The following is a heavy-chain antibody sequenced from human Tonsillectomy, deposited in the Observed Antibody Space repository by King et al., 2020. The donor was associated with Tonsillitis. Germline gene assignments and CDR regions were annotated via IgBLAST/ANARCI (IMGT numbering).Heavy chain of an antibody. J-gene: IGHJ4*02. CDR3: ATRGWAKGIDY. Sequence: VQLVESGGGLVEPGGSLRLSCAASGFAFSGYAMNWVRQTPGKGLEWVSHITWNSATIFYADSVKGRFTISRDNAKNSLYLQMNSLRDEGTAVYYCATRGWAKGIDYWGQGTLVTVSS. CDR1: GFAFSGYA. V-gene: IGHV3-48*02. D-gene: IGHD1-26*01. CDR2: ITWNSATI.